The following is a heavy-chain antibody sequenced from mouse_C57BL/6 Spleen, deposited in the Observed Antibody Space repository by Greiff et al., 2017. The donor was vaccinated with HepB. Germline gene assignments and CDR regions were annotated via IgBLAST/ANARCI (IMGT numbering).Heavy chain of an antibody. J-gene: IGHJ4*01. Sequence: VKLMESGPGILQSSQTLSLTCSFSGFSLSTSGMGVSWIRQPSGKGLEWLEHIYWDDDKRYNPSLKSRLTISKDTSRNQVFLKITSVDTADTATYYCARGYYGSRAMDYWGQGTSVTASS. V-gene: IGHV8-12*01. D-gene: IGHD1-1*01. CDR1: GFSLSTSGMG. CDR3: ARGYYGSRAMDY. CDR2: IYWDDDK.